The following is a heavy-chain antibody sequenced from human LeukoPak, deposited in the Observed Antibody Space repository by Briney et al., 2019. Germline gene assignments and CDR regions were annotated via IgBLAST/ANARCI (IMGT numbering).Heavy chain of an antibody. CDR2: ISGSGGSI. CDR3: ARDYDILTGSWGMDV. J-gene: IGHJ6*02. Sequence: GGSLRLSCATSGFIFSSYAMSWVRQAPGRGLEWVSSISGSGGSIYYADSVKGRFTISRDNAKNSLYLQMNSLRAEDTALYHCARDYDILTGSWGMDVWGQGTTVTVSS. D-gene: IGHD3-9*01. CDR1: GFIFSSYA. V-gene: IGHV3-23*01.